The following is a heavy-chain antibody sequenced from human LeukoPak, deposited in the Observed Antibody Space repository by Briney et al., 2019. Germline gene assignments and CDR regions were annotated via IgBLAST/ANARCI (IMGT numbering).Heavy chain of an antibody. Sequence: SETLSLTCTVSGGSISSGGYYWSWIRQPPGKGLEWIGYIYHSGSTYYNPSLKSRVTISVDRSKNQFSLKLSSVTAADTAVYYCARTYSGSFDYWYFDLWGRGTLVTVSS. J-gene: IGHJ2*01. CDR2: IYHSGST. V-gene: IGHV4-30-2*01. D-gene: IGHD1-26*01. CDR3: ARTYSGSFDYWYFDL. CDR1: GGSISSGGYY.